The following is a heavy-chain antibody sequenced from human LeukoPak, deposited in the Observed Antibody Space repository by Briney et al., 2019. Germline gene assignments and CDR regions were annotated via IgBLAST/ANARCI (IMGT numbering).Heavy chain of an antibody. D-gene: IGHD6-13*01. CDR3: ARGGPSSWYFF. V-gene: IGHV4-34*01. CDR1: GGSFSGYY. J-gene: IGHJ4*02. CDR2: INHSGST. Sequence: PSETLSLTCAVYGGSFSGYYWSWIRQPPGKGLEWIGEINHSGSTNYNPSLKSRVTISVDTSKNQFSLKLSSVTAADTAVYYCARGGPSSWYFFWGQGTLVTVSS.